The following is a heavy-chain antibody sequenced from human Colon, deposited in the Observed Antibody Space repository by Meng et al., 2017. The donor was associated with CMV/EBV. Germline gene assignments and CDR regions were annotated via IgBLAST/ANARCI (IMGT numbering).Heavy chain of an antibody. CDR1: GYSFTSYW. CDR2: MYPGDSDT. D-gene: IGHD1-26*01. Sequence: GESLKISCKGSGYSFTSYWIGWVRQMPGKGLEWMGIMYPGDSDTKYSPSFQGQVTISADKSINTAYLQWSSLKASDTAMYYCARHSGSFHRDYYRGMDVWGQGTTVTVSS. CDR3: ARHSGSFHRDYYRGMDV. J-gene: IGHJ6*02. V-gene: IGHV5-51*01.